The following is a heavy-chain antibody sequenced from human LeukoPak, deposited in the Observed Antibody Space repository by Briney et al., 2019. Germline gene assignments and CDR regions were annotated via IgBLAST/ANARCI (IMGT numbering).Heavy chain of an antibody. Sequence: GGSLRLSCAASGFSVSGTYMSWVRQPPGKRLEWVSVIYSDSNTNYADSVKGRFTISRDNSKNMLYLQLNSLRAEDTAVYYCAKVMTGYYYYFDYWGQGALVTVSS. CDR2: IYSDSNT. CDR1: GFSVSGTY. D-gene: IGHD3-9*01. V-gene: IGHV3-53*01. CDR3: AKVMTGYYYYFDY. J-gene: IGHJ4*02.